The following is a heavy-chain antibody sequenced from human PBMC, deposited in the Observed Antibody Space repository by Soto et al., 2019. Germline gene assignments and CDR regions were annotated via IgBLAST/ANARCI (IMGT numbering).Heavy chain of an antibody. CDR1: GFTFSSYA. J-gene: IGHJ4*02. D-gene: IGHD5-12*01. V-gene: IGHV3-64D*08. CDR3: VRSGEWLLNDY. Sequence: GGSLRLSCSASGFTFSSYAMHWVRQAPGKGLEYVSAISSNGGSTYYADSVKGRFTISRDNSKNTLYLQMSSLRAEDTAVYYCVRSGEWLLNDYWGQGTLVTVSS. CDR2: ISSNGGST.